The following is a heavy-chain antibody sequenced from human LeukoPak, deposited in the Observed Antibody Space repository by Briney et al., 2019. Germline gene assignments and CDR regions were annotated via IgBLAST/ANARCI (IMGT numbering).Heavy chain of an antibody. J-gene: IGHJ5*02. CDR2: ISAYNGNT. D-gene: IGHD1-14*01. Sequence: ASVKVSCKASGYTFTSYGISWVRQAPGQGLEWMGWISAYNGNTNYAQKLQGRVTMTTDTSTSTAYMELRSLRSDDTAVYYCVRDHNGINWFDPWGQGTLVTVSS. CDR3: VRDHNGINWFDP. V-gene: IGHV1-18*01. CDR1: GYTFTSYG.